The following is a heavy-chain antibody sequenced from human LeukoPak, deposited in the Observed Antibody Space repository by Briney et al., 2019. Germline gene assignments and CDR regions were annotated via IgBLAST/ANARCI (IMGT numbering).Heavy chain of an antibody. CDR2: FDPEDGET. CDR3: ATGGGSSWSIPSPFDY. J-gene: IGHJ4*02. D-gene: IGHD6-13*01. Sequence: ASVKVSCKVSVYTLTELSMHWVRQAPGKGLEWMGGFDPEDGETIYAQKFQGRVTMTEDTSTDTAYMELSSLRSEDTAVYYCATGGGSSWSIPSPFDYWGQGTLVTVSS. V-gene: IGHV1-24*01. CDR1: VYTLTELS.